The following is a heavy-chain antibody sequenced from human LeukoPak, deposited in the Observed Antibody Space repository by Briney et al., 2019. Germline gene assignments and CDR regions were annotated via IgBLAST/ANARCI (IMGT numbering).Heavy chain of an antibody. Sequence: SQTLSLTCTISGGSVSSNSSWNWLRQCPSRGLEWLGRTYYRSKWYNDYVVSVKSRVNINPDTFKNQFSLQFISVTPEDTAVYYCARGGQGDGYSADEAFDIWGQGTMVTVS. CDR2: TYYRSKWYN. CDR3: ARGGQGDGYSADEAFDI. D-gene: IGHD5-18*01. J-gene: IGHJ3*02. V-gene: IGHV6-1*01. CDR1: GGSVSSNSS.